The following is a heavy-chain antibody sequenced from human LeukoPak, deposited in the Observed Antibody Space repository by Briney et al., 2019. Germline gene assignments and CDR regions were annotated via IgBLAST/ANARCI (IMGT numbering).Heavy chain of an antibody. D-gene: IGHD3-3*01. CDR1: GGSFSGYY. CDR2: INHSGST. Sequence: NSSETLSLTCAVYGGSFSGYYWSWIRQPPGKGLEWIGEINHSGSTNYNPSLKSRVTISVDTSKNQFSLKLSSVTAADTAVYYCARHELSITIFGVVNPPLFDYWGQGTLVTVSS. V-gene: IGHV4-34*01. CDR3: ARHELSITIFGVVNPPLFDY. J-gene: IGHJ4*02.